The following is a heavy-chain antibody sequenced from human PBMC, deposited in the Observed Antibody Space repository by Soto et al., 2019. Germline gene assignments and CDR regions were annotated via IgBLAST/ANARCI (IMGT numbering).Heavy chain of an antibody. CDR1: GFTFSGSA. V-gene: IGHV3-73*02. D-gene: IGHD1-26*01. J-gene: IGHJ4*02. CDR3: TRHGNILRATHYFDY. Sequence: EVQLVESGGGLVQPGGSLKLSCAASGFTFSGSAMHWVRQSSRKGPEWVGSIRSKANSYATAYAASGKGRFTISRDDSKDTAYLKKNSLKTEDPDVYYCTRHGNILRATHYFDYWGQGTLVTVSS. CDR2: IRSKANSYAT.